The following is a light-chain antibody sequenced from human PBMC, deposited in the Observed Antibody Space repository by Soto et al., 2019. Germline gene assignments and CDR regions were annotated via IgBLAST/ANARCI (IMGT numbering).Light chain of an antibody. CDR3: QEYNGYSWT. V-gene: IGKV1-5*03. CDR2: KAS. J-gene: IGKJ1*01. CDR1: QSISYW. Sequence: DIQMTQSPSTLSASVGDRVTITCRASQSISYWLAWHQQKPGKAPKLLIYKASSLESGVPSRFGGSGSGTEFTLSISSLQPDDFATYYCQEYNGYSWTFGQGTKVEIK.